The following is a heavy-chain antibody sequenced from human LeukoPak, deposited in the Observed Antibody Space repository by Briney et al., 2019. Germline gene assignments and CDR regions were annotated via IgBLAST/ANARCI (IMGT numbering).Heavy chain of an antibody. J-gene: IGHJ3*02. V-gene: IGHV1-24*01. D-gene: IGHD3-9*01. Sequence: ASVKVSCKVSGYTLTELSMHWVRQAPGKGLEWMGGFDPEDGETIYAQKFQGRVTITADKSTSTAYMELSSLRSEDTAVYYCARTADNYDILTGYYSVLAAFDIWGQGTMVTVSS. CDR2: FDPEDGET. CDR1: GYTLTELS. CDR3: ARTADNYDILTGYYSVLAAFDI.